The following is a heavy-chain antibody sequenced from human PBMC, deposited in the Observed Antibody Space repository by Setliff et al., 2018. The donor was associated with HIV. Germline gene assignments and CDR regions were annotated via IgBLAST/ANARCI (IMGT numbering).Heavy chain of an antibody. CDR1: GDSIDRYY. D-gene: IGHD3-10*01. V-gene: IGHV4-59*08. CDR3: ARHTPNGAVGDFDF. Sequence: SETLSLTCTVSGDSIDRYYWSWIRQPPGRGLEWIAYIHDTGKTNSNPPLKSRVTISLDTTRNQFSLKLTSVTAADTAMYYCARHTPNGAVGDFDFWGQGTLVTVSS. J-gene: IGHJ4*02. CDR2: IHDTGKT.